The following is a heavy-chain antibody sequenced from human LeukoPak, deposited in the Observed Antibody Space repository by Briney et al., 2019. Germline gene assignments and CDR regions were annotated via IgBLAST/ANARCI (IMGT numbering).Heavy chain of an antibody. D-gene: IGHD3-3*02. CDR1: GGSFSGYY. J-gene: IGHJ3*02. Sequence: SETLSLTCAVYGGSFSGYYWSWIRQPPGKGLEWIGYMYTGTTNYNPSLKSRVTISVDTSKNQFSLKLTSMTAADTAVYYCAREISMTVGGGAFDIWGRGTMVTVSS. V-gene: IGHV4-59*01. CDR3: AREISMTVGGGAFDI. CDR2: MYTGTT.